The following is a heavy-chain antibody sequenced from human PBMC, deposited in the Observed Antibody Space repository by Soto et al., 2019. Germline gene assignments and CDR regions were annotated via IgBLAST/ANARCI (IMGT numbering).Heavy chain of an antibody. CDR2: ISAYTGNT. D-gene: IGHD3-16*01. CDR3: VMLDNYVTPTPQDV. J-gene: IGHJ6*02. Sequence: QVQLLQSGDEVKKPGATVKVSCKASGYIFVNYGIAWVRQAPGQGREWMGWISAYTGNTHSATKIQGRLTMTTDTSTSTAYMDLGSLTSDHTAVYYCVMLDNYVTPTPQDVWGQGTTVTVSS. V-gene: IGHV1-18*01. CDR1: GYIFVNYG.